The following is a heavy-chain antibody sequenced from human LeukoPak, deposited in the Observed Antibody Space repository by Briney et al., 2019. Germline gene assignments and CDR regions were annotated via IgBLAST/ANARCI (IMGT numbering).Heavy chain of an antibody. V-gene: IGHV1-69*06. J-gene: IGHJ5*02. Sequence: SVKVSCKASGGTFSSYAISWVRQAPGQGLEWMGGIIPIFGTANYAQKFQGRVTITADKSTSTAYMELSSLRSEDTAVYYCAREGGIQLRSSYNWFDPWGQGTLVTVSS. D-gene: IGHD5-18*01. CDR1: GGTFSSYA. CDR3: AREGGIQLRSSYNWFDP. CDR2: IIPIFGTA.